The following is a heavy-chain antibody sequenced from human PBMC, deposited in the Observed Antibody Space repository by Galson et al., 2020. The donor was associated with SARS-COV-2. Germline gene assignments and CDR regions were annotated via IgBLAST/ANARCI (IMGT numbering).Heavy chain of an antibody. V-gene: IGHV4-39*01. CDR2: IYYSGST. J-gene: IGHJ4*02. Sequence: SETLSLTCTVSGGSISSSSYYWGWIRQPPGKGLEWIGSIYYSGSTYYNPSLKSRVTISVDTSKNQFSLKLSSVTAADTAGYYCARLVPPNGPYYDFWSGHTSLPGYYCDYWGQGTLVTVSS. CDR3: ARLVPPNGPYYDFWSGHTSLPGYYCDY. D-gene: IGHD3-3*01. CDR1: GGSISSSSYY.